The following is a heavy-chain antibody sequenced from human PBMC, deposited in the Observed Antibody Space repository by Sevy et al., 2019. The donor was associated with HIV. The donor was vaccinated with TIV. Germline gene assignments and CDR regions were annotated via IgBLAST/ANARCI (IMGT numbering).Heavy chain of an antibody. CDR3: ARDRDYYGSGTFDA. J-gene: IGHJ6*02. V-gene: IGHV3-30*03. Sequence: GGSLRLSCAASGFNFRIYAMHWVRQAPGKGLEWVAVISYDGSDKFYAESVKGRFTISRDNAKNSLYLQMNSLRPEDTAMYFCARDRDYYGSGTFDAWGQGTTVTVSS. CDR1: GFNFRIYA. CDR2: ISYDGSDK. D-gene: IGHD3-10*01.